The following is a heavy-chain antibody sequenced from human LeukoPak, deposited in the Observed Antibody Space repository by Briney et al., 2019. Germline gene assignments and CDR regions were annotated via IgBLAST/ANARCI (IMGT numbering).Heavy chain of an antibody. J-gene: IGHJ2*01. D-gene: IGHD2-2*01. Sequence: GESLKISCKGSGYSFTSYWIGWVRQMPGKGLEWMGIIYPGDSDTRYSPSFQGQVTISADKSISTAYLQWSSLKASDTAMYYCARRRRVGWGPLSSYWYFDLWGRGTLVTVSS. CDR1: GYSFTSYW. V-gene: IGHV5-51*01. CDR3: ARRRRVGWGPLSSYWYFDL. CDR2: IYPGDSDT.